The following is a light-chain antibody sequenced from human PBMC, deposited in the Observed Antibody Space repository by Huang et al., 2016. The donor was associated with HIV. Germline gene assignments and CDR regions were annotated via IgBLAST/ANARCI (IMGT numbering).Light chain of an antibody. V-gene: IGKV4-1*01. CDR3: QQYFSTPT. Sequence: IVMTQSPESLSVSLGERATINCKSSQSVLYKSDKRKYDAWYQEKPGQSPKVLIYWASTRQSGVPYRFRGGGSGTNFTLTIDSFQAEDVALYYCQQYFSTPTFGLGTKLEI. CDR2: WAS. J-gene: IGKJ2*01. CDR1: QSVLYKSDKRKY.